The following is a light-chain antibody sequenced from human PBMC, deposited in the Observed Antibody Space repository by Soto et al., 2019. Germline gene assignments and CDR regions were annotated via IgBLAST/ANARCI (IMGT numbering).Light chain of an antibody. CDR2: XXX. CDR3: QQYNSYSLT. V-gene: IGKV1-5*03. J-gene: IGKJ1*01. Sequence: DIQMTQSPSTLSASVGDRVTITCRASQSISSWLAWYQQKPGKAPKLXXXXXXXXESGVPSRFXXXXXXXXXTLTISSLQPDDFATYYCQQYNSYSLTFGQGTKVDIK. CDR1: QSISSW.